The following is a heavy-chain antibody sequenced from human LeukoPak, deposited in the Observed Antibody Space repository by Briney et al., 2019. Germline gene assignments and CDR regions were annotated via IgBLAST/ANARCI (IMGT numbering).Heavy chain of an antibody. CDR2: IYYSGST. J-gene: IGHJ2*01. D-gene: IGHD3-22*01. CDR3: AGVPHYYDSSGYDYWYFDL. V-gene: IGHV4-59*01. Sequence: SETLSLTCTVSGGSISSYYWSWIRQPPGKGLEWIGYIYYSGSTNYNPSLKSRVTISVDTSKNQFSLKLSSVTAADTAVYCCAGVPHYYDSSGYDYWYFDLWGRGTLVTVSS. CDR1: GGSISSYY.